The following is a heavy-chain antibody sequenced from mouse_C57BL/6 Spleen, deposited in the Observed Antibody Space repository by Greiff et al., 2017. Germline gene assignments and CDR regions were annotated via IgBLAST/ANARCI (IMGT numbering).Heavy chain of an antibody. D-gene: IGHD1-1*01. CDR1: GYSFTDYN. J-gene: IGHJ2*01. Sequence: VQLQQSGPELVKPGASVKISCKASGYSFTDYNMNWVKQSNGKSLEWIGVINPNYGTTRYNQKFKGKATLTVDQSSSTAYLPLNSLTSEDSAVYDCARGAYNGSTGFDYWGQGTTLTVSS. CDR2: INPNYGTT. V-gene: IGHV1-39*01. CDR3: ARGAYNGSTGFDY.